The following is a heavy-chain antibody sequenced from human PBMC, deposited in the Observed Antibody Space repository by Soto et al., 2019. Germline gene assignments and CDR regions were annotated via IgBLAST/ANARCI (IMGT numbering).Heavy chain of an antibody. D-gene: IGHD3-10*01. J-gene: IGHJ4*02. CDR1: GFTFSSYS. V-gene: IGHV3-21*01. CDR2: ISSSSSYI. Sequence: GGSLRLSCAASGFTFSSYSMNWVRQAPGKGLEWVSSISSSSSYIYYADSVKGRFTISRDNAKNCLYLQMNSLRAEDTAVYYCARGDYGSGSYYVGCDYWGQGTLVTVSS. CDR3: ARGDYGSGSYYVGCDY.